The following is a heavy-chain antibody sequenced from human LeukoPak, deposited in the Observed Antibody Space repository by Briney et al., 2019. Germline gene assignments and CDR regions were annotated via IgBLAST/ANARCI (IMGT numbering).Heavy chain of an antibody. Sequence: GGSLRLSCAASGFTFSSYAMTWVREPPGKGLEGVSSITGSTGSTYYADSVKGRFTISRDNSNNTLYLQMNSLRAEDTAVYYCAKRYSGSSGLYNFDYWGQGTLVTVSS. J-gene: IGHJ4*02. CDR1: GFTFSSYA. CDR3: AKRYSGSSGLYNFDY. V-gene: IGHV3-23*01. D-gene: IGHD1-26*01. CDR2: ITGSTGST.